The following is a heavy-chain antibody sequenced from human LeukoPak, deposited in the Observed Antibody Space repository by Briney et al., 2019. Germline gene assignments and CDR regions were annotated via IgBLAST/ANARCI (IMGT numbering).Heavy chain of an antibody. D-gene: IGHD6-19*01. CDR1: GFTFSSYA. CDR2: ISGSGGST. V-gene: IGHV3-23*01. J-gene: IGHJ4*02. CDR3: ARLQWLVMFDY. Sequence: GGSLRLSCAASGFTFSSYAMSWVRQAPGKGLEWVSAISGSGGSTYYADSVKGRFTISRDNSKNTLYLQMNNLRAEDTAVYYCARLQWLVMFDYWGQGTLVTVSS.